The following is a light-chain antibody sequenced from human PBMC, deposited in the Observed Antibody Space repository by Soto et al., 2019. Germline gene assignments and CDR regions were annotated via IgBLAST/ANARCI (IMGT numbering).Light chain of an antibody. V-gene: IGLV2-14*03. J-gene: IGLJ2*01. Sequence: QSVLTQPASVSGSPGQSITISCTGTSSDVGGYNYVSWYQQHPGKVPKLMIYDVSNRPSGVSNRFSGSKSGNTASLTISGLQAEDEADYCCSSYTSSSTLVFGGGTKLTVL. CDR2: DVS. CDR3: SSYTSSSTLV. CDR1: SSDVGGYNY.